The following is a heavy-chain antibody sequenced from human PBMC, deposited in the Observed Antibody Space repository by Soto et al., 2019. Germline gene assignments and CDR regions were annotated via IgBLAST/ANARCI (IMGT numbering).Heavy chain of an antibody. Sequence: QVQLVESGGGVGQPGRSLRLSCAASGFTFSSYGMHWVRQAPGKGLEWAAFIWYDVSNEYYEVSVKGRFTISRDNSKNTLYLQMNSLRAEDTAVYYCARDHAAAGKGSPDYWGQGTLVTVSS. CDR2: IWYDVSNE. D-gene: IGHD6-13*01. CDR3: ARDHAAAGKGSPDY. CDR1: GFTFSSYG. V-gene: IGHV3-33*01. J-gene: IGHJ4*02.